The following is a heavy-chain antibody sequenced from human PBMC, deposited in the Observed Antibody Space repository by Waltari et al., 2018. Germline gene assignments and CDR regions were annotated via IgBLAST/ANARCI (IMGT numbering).Heavy chain of an antibody. D-gene: IGHD2-15*01. CDR3: ARARLGSVVTGGIDY. CDR2: IIPIFGTA. CDR1: GGTFSSYA. Sequence: QVQLVQSGAEVKKPGSSVKVSCKASGGTFSSYATSWVRQGTGQGLDWMGRIIPIFGTANYAKKFQGRVTITADESTSTAYMELSSLRSEDTAVYYCARARLGSVVTGGIDYWGQGTLVTVSS. J-gene: IGHJ4*02. V-gene: IGHV1-69*15.